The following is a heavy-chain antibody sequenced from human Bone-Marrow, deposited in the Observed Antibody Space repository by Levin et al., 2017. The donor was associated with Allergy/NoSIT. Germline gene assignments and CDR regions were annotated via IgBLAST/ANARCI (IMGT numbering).Heavy chain of an antibody. Sequence: ASQTLSLTCSVSGAPITTNYWSWIRQPPGKGLEWIGHSFYSGITNYKPSLKSRVTISVDTSKNQISLKLRSVTAADTAVYYCAKDRGTGWYGADYWGLGILVTVSS. CDR2: SFYSGIT. D-gene: IGHD6-19*01. J-gene: IGHJ4*02. CDR3: AKDRGTGWYGADY. V-gene: IGHV4-59*01. CDR1: GAPITTNY.